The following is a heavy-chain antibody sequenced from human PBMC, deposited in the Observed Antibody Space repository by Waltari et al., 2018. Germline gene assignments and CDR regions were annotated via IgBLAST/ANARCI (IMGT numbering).Heavy chain of an antibody. Sequence: LQLVESGGDLVQPGGSLRLSCAASGFAFSDHFMVWVCQAPGKGLEWVGRIKNRAHHYTTEYAASVRGRFNISRDDSKNLLYLQMNSLTTMDTAVYYCAQYYVGFWGPGSVVTVSS. CDR3: AQYYVGF. V-gene: IGHV3-72*01. J-gene: IGHJ4*02. D-gene: IGHD1-26*01. CDR2: IKNRAHHYTT. CDR1: GFAFSDHF.